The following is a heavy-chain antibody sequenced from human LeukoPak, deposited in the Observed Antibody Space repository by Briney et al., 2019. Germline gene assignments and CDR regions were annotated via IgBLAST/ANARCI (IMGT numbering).Heavy chain of an antibody. D-gene: IGHD2/OR15-2a*01. CDR3: ARDEDDEYSANFDY. V-gene: IGHV3-21*01. CDR2: ISSSSSYI. J-gene: IGHJ4*02. Sequence: GGSLRLSSAASGFTFSSYSMNWVRQAPGKGLEWVSSISSSSSYIYYADSVKGRFTISRDNARNSLYLQMNSLRAEDTAVYYCARDEDDEYSANFDYWGQGTLVTVSS. CDR1: GFTFSSYS.